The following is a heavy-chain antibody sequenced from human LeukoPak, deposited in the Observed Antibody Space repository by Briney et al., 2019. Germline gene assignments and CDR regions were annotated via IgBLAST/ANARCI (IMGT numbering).Heavy chain of an antibody. D-gene: IGHD3-10*01. CDR1: GGTFSSYA. Sequence: GSSVKVSCKASGGTFSSYAISWVRQAPGQGLEWMGRIIPILGIANYAQKFQGRVTITADKSTSTAYMELSSLRSEDTAVYYCARDQITMVRGVIIEGSFDYWGQGTLVTVS. J-gene: IGHJ4*02. CDR3: ARDQITMVRGVIIEGSFDY. CDR2: IIPILGIA. V-gene: IGHV1-69*04.